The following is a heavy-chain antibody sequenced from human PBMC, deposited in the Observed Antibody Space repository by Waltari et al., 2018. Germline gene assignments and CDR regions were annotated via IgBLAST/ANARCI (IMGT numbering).Heavy chain of an antibody. CDR2: MNPNSGNT. J-gene: IGHJ6*03. CDR3: WVRGVIIPPYYYYMDV. D-gene: IGHD3-10*01. Sequence: QVQLVQSGAEVKKPGASVKVSCKASGYTFTSYDINWVRQATGQGLEGMGWMNPNSGNTGYAQKFQGRVTLTRKTSISTAYMELSSLRSEDTAVYYCWVRGVIIPPYYYYMDVWGKGTTVTVSS. V-gene: IGHV1-8*01. CDR1: GYTFTSYD.